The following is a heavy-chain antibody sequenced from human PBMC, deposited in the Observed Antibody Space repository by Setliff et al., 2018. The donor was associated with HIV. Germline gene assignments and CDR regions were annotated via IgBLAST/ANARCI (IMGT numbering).Heavy chain of an antibody. CDR1: GYSISSDYC. J-gene: IGHJ4*02. V-gene: IGHV4-38-2*01. D-gene: IGHD6-19*01. CDR3: VRGPQWLVQKGRVYYFDY. Sequence: SETLSLTCGVSGYSISSDYCWGWIRQPPGKGLEWIGNMCHGGSAYYNPSLQRRVTISVDTSKNQVSLKLNSMTAADTAVYFCVRGPQWLVQKGRVYYFDYWGQGTLVTVSS. CDR2: MCHGGSA.